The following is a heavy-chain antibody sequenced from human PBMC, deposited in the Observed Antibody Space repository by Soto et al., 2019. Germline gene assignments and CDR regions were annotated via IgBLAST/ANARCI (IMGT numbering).Heavy chain of an antibody. D-gene: IGHD4-17*01. J-gene: IGHJ1*01. CDR3: ERIDKDYGGRGFQH. V-gene: IGHV4-39*01. CDR2: IYYSGST. Sequence: SETLSLTCTVSGGSISSSSYYWGWIRQPPGKGLEWIGSIYYSGSTYYNPSLKSRVTISVNTSKNQFSLKLSSVTAADTAVYYCERIDKDYGGRGFQHWGQGTLVTVSS. CDR1: GGSISSSSYY.